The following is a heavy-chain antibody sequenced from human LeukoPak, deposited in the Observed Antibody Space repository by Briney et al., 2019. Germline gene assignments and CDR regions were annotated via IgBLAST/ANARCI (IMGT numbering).Heavy chain of an antibody. D-gene: IGHD2-2*01. V-gene: IGHV3-53*01. Sequence: GGSLRLSCAASGFTVSSNYMSWVRQAPGKGLEWVSVIYSGGSTYYADSVKGRFTISRDNSKNTLYLQMNSLRAEDTAVYYCARLVGFRSYFDYWGQGTLVTVSS. J-gene: IGHJ4*02. CDR1: GFTVSSNY. CDR2: IYSGGST. CDR3: ARLVGFRSYFDY.